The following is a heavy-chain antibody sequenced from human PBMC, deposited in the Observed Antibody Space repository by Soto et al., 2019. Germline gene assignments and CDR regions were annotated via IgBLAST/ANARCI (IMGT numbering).Heavy chain of an antibody. CDR3: AKVYYYDSSGYYYPFYYGMDV. CDR1: GGSISSYY. D-gene: IGHD3-22*01. Sequence: SETLSLTCTVSGGSISSYYWSWIRQPPGKGLEWIGYIYYSGSTNYNPSLKSRVTISVDTSKNQFSLKLSSVTAADTAVYYCAKVYYYDSSGYYYPFYYGMDVWGQGTTVTVSS. J-gene: IGHJ6*02. V-gene: IGHV4-59*01. CDR2: IYYSGST.